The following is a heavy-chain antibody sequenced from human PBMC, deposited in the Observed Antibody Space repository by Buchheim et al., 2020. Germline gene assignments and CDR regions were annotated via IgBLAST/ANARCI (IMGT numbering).Heavy chain of an antibody. V-gene: IGHV3-33*01. CDR1: GFTFSSYG. CDR3: ARDPRYYDFWSGYSTNYYYYGMDV. J-gene: IGHJ6*02. CDR2: IWYDGSNK. Sequence: QVQLVESGGGVVQPGRSPRLSCAASGFTFSSYGMHWVRQAPGKGLEWVAVIWYDGSNKYYADSVKGRFTTSRDNSKNTLDLQMNSLRAEDTAVYYCARDPRYYDFWSGYSTNYYYYGMDVWGQGTT. D-gene: IGHD3-3*01.